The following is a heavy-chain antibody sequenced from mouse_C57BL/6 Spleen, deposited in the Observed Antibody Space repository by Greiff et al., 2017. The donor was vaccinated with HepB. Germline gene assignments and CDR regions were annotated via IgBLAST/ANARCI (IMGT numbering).Heavy chain of an antibody. V-gene: IGHV5-17*01. J-gene: IGHJ3*01. D-gene: IGHD2-4*01. CDR1: GFTFSDYG. CDR2: ISSGSSTI. Sequence: EVQRVESGGGLVKPGGSLKLSCAASGFTFSDYGMHWVRQAPEKGLEWVAYISSGSSTIYYADTVKGRFTISRDNAKNTLFLQMTSLRSEDTAMYYCARGDYDYEFAYWGQGTLVTVSA. CDR3: ARGDYDYEFAY.